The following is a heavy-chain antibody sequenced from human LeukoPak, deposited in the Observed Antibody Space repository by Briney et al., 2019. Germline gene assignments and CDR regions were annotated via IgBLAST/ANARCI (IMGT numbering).Heavy chain of an antibody. V-gene: IGHV3-7*03. CDR2: IKQDGSEK. CDR3: AKPGIAAAGPGRIYYYYYYYMDV. CDR1: GFTFSSYW. J-gene: IGHJ6*03. D-gene: IGHD6-13*01. Sequence: QSGGSLRLSCAASGFTFSSYWMSWVRQAPGKGLEWVANIKQDGSEKYYVDSVKGRFTISRDNAKNSLYLQMNSLRAEDTAVYYCAKPGIAAAGPGRIYYYYYYYMDVWGKGTTVTISS.